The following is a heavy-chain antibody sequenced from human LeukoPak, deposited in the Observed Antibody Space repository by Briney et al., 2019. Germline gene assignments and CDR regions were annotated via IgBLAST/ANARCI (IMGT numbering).Heavy chain of an antibody. CDR1: GGTFSSYA. D-gene: IGHD3-22*01. CDR2: IIPIFGTA. J-gene: IGHJ4*02. Sequence: SVKVSCKASGGTFSSYAISWVRQAPGQGLEWMGGIIPIFGTANYAQKFQGRVTITADESTSTAYMELRSLRSDDTAVYYCARDEKTLANYEEPYYYWGQGTLVTVSS. CDR3: ARDEKTLANYEEPYYY. V-gene: IGHV1-69*13.